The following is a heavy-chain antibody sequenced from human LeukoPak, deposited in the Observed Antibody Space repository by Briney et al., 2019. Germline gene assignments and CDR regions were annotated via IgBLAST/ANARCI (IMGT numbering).Heavy chain of an antibody. CDR2: INHGRST. Sequence: PSETLSLTCAVYGGSFSGYYWSWIRQPPGKGLEWIGEINHGRSTNYNPSLKSRVTISVDTSKNQFSLKLSSVTAADTAVYYCARRLRYSSSWHNNNFDYWGQGTLVTVSS. CDR1: GGSFSGYY. V-gene: IGHV4-34*01. D-gene: IGHD6-13*01. CDR3: ARRLRYSSSWHNNNFDY. J-gene: IGHJ4*02.